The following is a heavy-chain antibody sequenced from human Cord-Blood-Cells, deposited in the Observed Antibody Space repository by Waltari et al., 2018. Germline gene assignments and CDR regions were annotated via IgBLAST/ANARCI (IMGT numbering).Heavy chain of an antibody. V-gene: IGHV4-39*02. J-gene: IGHJ3*02. CDR1: GGSISSSSSY. CDR3: ARDEGSHYALDI. CDR2: IYYSGST. Sequence: QLQLPESGPGLVKPSATMSLTCTVSGGSISSSSSYWGWSRQPPGQGLEWIGSIYYSGSTYYNPSLKSRVTIAVDTSKNQCSLKLSSVTAADMAVYYWARDEGSHYALDIWGQGTMVTVSS.